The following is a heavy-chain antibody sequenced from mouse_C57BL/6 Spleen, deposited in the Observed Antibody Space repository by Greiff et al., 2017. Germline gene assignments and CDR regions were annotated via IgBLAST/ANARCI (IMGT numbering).Heavy chain of an antibody. CDR1: GYTFTSYW. CDR2: IDPSDSET. D-gene: IGHD1-1*01. CDR3: ARPYYGSSYWYFDV. J-gene: IGHJ1*03. Sequence: QVQLKQPGAELVRPGSSVKLSCKASGYTFTSYWMHWVKQRPIQGLEWIGNIDPSDSETHYNQKFKDKATLTVDKSSSTAYMQLSSLTSEDSAVYYCARPYYGSSYWYFDVWGTGTTVTVSS. V-gene: IGHV1-52*01.